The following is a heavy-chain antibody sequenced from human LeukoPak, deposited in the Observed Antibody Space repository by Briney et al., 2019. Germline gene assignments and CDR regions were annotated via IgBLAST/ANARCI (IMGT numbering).Heavy chain of an antibody. CDR2: IWYDGSNK. CDR1: GLTFSSYG. J-gene: IGHJ4*02. D-gene: IGHD6-13*01. V-gene: IGHV3-33*06. Sequence: GGSLRLPCAASGLTFSSYGMHWVRQAPGKGLEWVAVIWYDGSNKYYADSVKGRFTISRDNSKNTLYLQMNSLRVEDTAVYYCAKGSSNWLDHYYFDFWGQGTLVTVSS. CDR3: AKGSSNWLDHYYFDF.